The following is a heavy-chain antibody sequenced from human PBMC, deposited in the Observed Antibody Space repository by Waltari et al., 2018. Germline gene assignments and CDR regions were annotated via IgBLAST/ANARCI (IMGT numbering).Heavy chain of an antibody. V-gene: IGHV4-39*01. D-gene: IGHD2-15*01. J-gene: IGHJ3*02. Sequence: QMQLQESAPGLVKPSEPLSLTCTASGGPISSSTYYWGWLRQPPGKGLEWNGDIGYSGRTYYEPSLKSRLTISVATSKNKFSLNLRAVTAAGTAVYYCARLPISLGVGSVFDIWGQGTMVTVSS. CDR3: ARLPISLGVGSVFDI. CDR2: IGYSGRT. CDR1: GGPISSSTYY.